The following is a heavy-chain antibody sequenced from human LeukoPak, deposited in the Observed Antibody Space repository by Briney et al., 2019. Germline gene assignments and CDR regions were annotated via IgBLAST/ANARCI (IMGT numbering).Heavy chain of an antibody. V-gene: IGHV4-39*07. Sequence: SETLSLTCTVTGGSISSRSYYWGWIRQPPGKGLEWIGAIYYSGSTYYNPSLKSRVTISVDTSKNQFSLNLSSVTAADTAVYYCATDRDCSSNSCYDYYYYGMDVWGQGTTVTVSS. CDR1: GGSISSRSYY. CDR3: ATDRDCSSNSCYDYYYYGMDV. D-gene: IGHD2-2*01. J-gene: IGHJ6*02. CDR2: IYYSGST.